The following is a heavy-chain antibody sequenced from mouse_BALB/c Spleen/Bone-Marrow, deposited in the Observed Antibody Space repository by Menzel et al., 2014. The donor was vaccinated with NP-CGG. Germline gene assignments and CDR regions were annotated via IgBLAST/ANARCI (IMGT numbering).Heavy chain of an antibody. D-gene: IGHD2-3*01. CDR2: IFPGYVST. CDR1: GYTFTSSA. V-gene: IGHV1-77*01. Sequence: QVQLKQSGAELVKPGASVKLSCKASGYTFTSSAINWVRQRPEQGLAWIGRIFPGYVSTEYNDKFKVKATLTSDKSSSTVYMQLSRLTSEDSAVYFCSRGGWLGDYFDIWDAGTTVTVSS. J-gene: IGHJ1*01. CDR3: SRGGWLGDYFDI.